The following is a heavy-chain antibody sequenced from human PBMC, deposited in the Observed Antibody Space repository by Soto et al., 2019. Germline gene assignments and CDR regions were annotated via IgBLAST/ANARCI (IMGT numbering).Heavy chain of an antibody. CDR3: ASFNTPGADYGMDV. Sequence: SETLSLTCSVSSGSISSSDYYWSLIRQPPGKGLEWIGYINYSGRTYYKPSLKSRVSISIDTSKNQFSLRLTSVTAADTAVYFCASFNTPGADYGMDVWGQGTKVTVSS. D-gene: IGHD2-2*01. CDR2: INYSGRT. CDR1: SGSISSSDYY. V-gene: IGHV4-30-4*01. J-gene: IGHJ6*02.